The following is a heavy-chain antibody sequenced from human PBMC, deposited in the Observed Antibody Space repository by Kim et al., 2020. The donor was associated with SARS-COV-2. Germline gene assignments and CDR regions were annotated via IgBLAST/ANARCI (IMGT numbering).Heavy chain of an antibody. CDR1: GFTFSSYG. CDR3: ARESTIFGVVIIGSGDAFDI. D-gene: IGHD3-3*01. Sequence: GGSLRLSCAASGFTFSSYGMHWVRQAPGKGLEWVAVIWYDGSNKYYADSVKGRFTISRDNSKNTLYLQMNSLRAEDTAVYYCARESTIFGVVIIGSGDAFDIWGQGTMVTVSS. J-gene: IGHJ3*02. V-gene: IGHV3-33*01. CDR2: IWYDGSNK.